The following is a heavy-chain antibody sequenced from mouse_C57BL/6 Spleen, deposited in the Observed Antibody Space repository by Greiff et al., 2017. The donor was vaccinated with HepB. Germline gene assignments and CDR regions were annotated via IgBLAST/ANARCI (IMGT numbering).Heavy chain of an antibody. CDR1: GFNIKDDY. V-gene: IGHV14-4*01. Sequence: VQLQQSGAELVRPGASVKLSCTASGFNIKDDYMHWVKQRPEQGLEWIGWIDPENGDTEYASKFQGKATITADTSSNTAYLQLSSLTSEDTAVYYCTTEGHDDQDYAMDYWGQGTSVTVSS. CDR3: TTEGHDDQDYAMDY. D-gene: IGHD2-3*01. J-gene: IGHJ4*01. CDR2: IDPENGDT.